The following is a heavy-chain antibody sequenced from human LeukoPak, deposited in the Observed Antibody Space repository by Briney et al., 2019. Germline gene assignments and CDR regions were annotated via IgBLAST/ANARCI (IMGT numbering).Heavy chain of an antibody. Sequence: SETLSLTCAVYGGSFSGYYWSWIRQPPGKGLEWIGEINHSGSTNYNPSLKSRVTISVDTSKNQFSLKLSSVTAADTAVYYCALISESLGYSYGYDAFDIWGQGTMVTVSS. CDR2: INHSGST. J-gene: IGHJ3*02. CDR3: ALISESLGYSYGYDAFDI. CDR1: GGSFSGYY. D-gene: IGHD5-18*01. V-gene: IGHV4-34*01.